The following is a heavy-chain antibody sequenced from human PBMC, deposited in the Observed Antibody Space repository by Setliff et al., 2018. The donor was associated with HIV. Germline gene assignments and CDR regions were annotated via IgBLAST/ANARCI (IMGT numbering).Heavy chain of an antibody. CDR2: IYDSGVT. V-gene: IGHV4-59*11. J-gene: IGHJ1*01. CDR1: GAPISRHF. CDR3: ARRQWGTSAYYEFFQQ. Sequence: TLSLTCTVSGAPISRHFWSWIRQSPGKVLEWIGTIYDSGVTKYNPSLKTRVSVSVDTSRSHLSLSLTSVTPADTAVYYCARRQWGTSAYYEFFQQWGQGSLVTVSS. D-gene: IGHD3-3*01.